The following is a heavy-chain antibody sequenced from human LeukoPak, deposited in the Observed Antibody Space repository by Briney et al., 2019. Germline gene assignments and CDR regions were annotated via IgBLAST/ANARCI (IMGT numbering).Heavy chain of an antibody. Sequence: SETLSLTCAVHGGSFSGYYWSWIRQPPGKGLEWIGEINHSGSTNYNPSLKSRVTISVDTSKNQFSLKLSSVTAADTAVYYCARWSEVSPYGYYYYYGMDVWGQGTTVTVSS. J-gene: IGHJ6*02. CDR1: GGSFSGYY. CDR3: ARWSEVSPYGYYYYYGMDV. CDR2: INHSGST. D-gene: IGHD4-17*01. V-gene: IGHV4-34*01.